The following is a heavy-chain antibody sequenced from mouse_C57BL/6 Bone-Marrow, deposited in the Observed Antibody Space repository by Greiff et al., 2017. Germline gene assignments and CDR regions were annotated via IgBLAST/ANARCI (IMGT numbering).Heavy chain of an antibody. CDR1: GNTFTSYG. CDR3: ARSGYHEGYFDV. D-gene: IGHD2-2*01. V-gene: IGHV1-81*01. CDR2: IYPRSGNT. Sequence: VQLQQSGAELARPGASVKLSCKASGNTFTSYGISWVKQRTGQGLEWIGEIYPRSGNTYYNEKFKGKATLTADKSSSTAYMELRSLTSEDSAVYFCARSGYHEGYFDVWGTGTTVTVSS. J-gene: IGHJ1*03.